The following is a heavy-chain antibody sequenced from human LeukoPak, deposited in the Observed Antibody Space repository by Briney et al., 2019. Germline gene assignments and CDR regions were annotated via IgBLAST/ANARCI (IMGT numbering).Heavy chain of an antibody. D-gene: IGHD3-22*01. V-gene: IGHV3-21*01. CDR1: GFTFNSYS. Sequence: GGSLRLSCAASGFTFNSYSMNRVRQAPGKGLEWVSSISIISSYIYYADSVKGRFTISRDNAKNSLYLQMNSLRAEDTAVYYCANYYYDSSGYWGQGTLVTVSS. J-gene: IGHJ4*02. CDR2: ISIISSYI. CDR3: ANYYYDSSGY.